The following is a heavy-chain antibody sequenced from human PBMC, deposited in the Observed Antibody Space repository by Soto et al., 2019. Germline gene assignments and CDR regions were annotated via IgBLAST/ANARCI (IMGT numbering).Heavy chain of an antibody. CDR2: ISYDGSNK. V-gene: IGHV3-30*18. CDR1: GFTFSSYG. Sequence: QVQLVESGGGVVQPGRSLRLSCAASGFTFSSYGMHWVRQAPGKGLEWVAVISYDGSNKYYADSVKGRFTISRDHSKTPLYLQMHSLRTEATAVYYGAKGPAIVLVPAAMNYYYGMDVWGQGTTVTVSS. D-gene: IGHD2-2*01. J-gene: IGHJ6*02. CDR3: AKGPAIVLVPAAMNYYYGMDV.